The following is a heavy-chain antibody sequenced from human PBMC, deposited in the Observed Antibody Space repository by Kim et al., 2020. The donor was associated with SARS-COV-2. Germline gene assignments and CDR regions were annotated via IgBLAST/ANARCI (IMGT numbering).Heavy chain of an antibody. Sequence: GGSLRLSCAASGFTFSSYSMNWVRQAPGKGLEWVSSISSSSSYIYYADSVKGRFTISRDNAKNSLYLQMNSLRAEDTAVYYCARDATTWIQLPYYFDYWGQGTLVTVSS. V-gene: IGHV3-21*01. CDR3: ARDATTWIQLPYYFDY. J-gene: IGHJ4*02. CDR1: GFTFSSYS. D-gene: IGHD5-18*01. CDR2: ISSSSSYI.